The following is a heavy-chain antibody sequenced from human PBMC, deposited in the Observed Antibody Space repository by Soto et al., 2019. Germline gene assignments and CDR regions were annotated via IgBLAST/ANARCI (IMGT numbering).Heavy chain of an antibody. Sequence: QVQLQESRPGLVKPSQTLSLTCTVSGGSISSGGYYWSWIRQHPGKGLEWTGHIYYSGSSYSDPSLKSRVTIPVDTSKRQFCLRLSSVAAADTGVYYCARESVCTNGVCYTFHGTGWFDPWGQGTLVIVSS. D-gene: IGHD2-8*01. V-gene: IGHV4-31*03. CDR2: IYYSGSS. CDR3: ARESVCTNGVCYTFHGTGWFDP. CDR1: GGSISSGGYY. J-gene: IGHJ5*02.